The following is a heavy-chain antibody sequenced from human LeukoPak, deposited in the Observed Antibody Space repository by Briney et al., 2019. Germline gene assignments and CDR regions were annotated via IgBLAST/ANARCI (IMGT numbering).Heavy chain of an antibody. CDR3: ARGPPNWGYDY. Sequence: ASVKVSCKASGYTFTSYDFNWVRQATGQRPEWMGWMSPNSGDTGYPQKFQDRVTMTRNTSISTAYMELSSLRSDDTAAYYCARGPPNWGYDYWGPGTLVTVSS. D-gene: IGHD7-27*01. CDR1: GYTFTSYD. CDR2: MSPNSGDT. V-gene: IGHV1-8*01. J-gene: IGHJ4*02.